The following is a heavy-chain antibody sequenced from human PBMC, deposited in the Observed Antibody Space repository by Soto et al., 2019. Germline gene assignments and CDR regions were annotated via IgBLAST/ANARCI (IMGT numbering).Heavy chain of an antibody. CDR3: ARHVSGFGELKSPLDY. V-gene: IGHV5-51*01. J-gene: IGHJ4*02. CDR2: IYPGDSDT. Sequence: PGESLKISCKCSGYSFTNYWIVWVRQMPGKGLEWMGIIYPGDSDTRYSPSFQGQVTISADKSISTAYLQWSSLKASDTAMYYCARHVSGFGELKSPLDYWGQGTLVTGLL. D-gene: IGHD3-10*01. CDR1: GYSFTNYW.